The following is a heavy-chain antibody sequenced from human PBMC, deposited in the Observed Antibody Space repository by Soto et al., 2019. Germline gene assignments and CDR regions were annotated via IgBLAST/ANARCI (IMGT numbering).Heavy chain of an antibody. Sequence: ASVEVSCKASGYTFTSYYMHWVRQAPGQGLEWMGIINPSGGSTSYAQKFQGRVTMTRGTSTSTVYMELSSLRSEDTAVYYCARDKEDLFISSLYYYYYGMAACGQGTTFTVSS. V-gene: IGHV1-46*01. CDR3: ARDKEDLFISSLYYYYYGMAA. CDR2: INPSGGST. D-gene: IGHD3-3*02. CDR1: GYTFTSYY. J-gene: IGHJ6*02.